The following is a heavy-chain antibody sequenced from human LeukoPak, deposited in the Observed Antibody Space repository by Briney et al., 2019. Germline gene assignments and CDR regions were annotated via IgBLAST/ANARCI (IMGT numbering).Heavy chain of an antibody. CDR3: AREAGSDSSGYYYRNSDL. D-gene: IGHD3-22*01. Sequence: SETLSLTCTVSGGSISSYYWSWVRQPPGKGLEWIGYIYYSGNTNYSPSLKSRVTISVDTSKNQFSLQLSSVTAADTAVYYCAREAGSDSSGYYYRNSDLWGRGTLVTVSS. CDR2: IYYSGNT. V-gene: IGHV4-59*01. CDR1: GGSISSYY. J-gene: IGHJ2*01.